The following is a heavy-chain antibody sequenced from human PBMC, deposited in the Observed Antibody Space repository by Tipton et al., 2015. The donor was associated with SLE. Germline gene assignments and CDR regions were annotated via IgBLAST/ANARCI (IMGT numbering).Heavy chain of an antibody. CDR1: GFTFGDYA. J-gene: IGHJ4*02. Sequence: SLRLSCTASGFTFGDYAMRWFRQAPGKGLEWVGVIRSKAYGGTTEYDASVKGRFTISRDDSKSIADLQMNSLKTEDTAVYYCTRAPYSISWTFDYWGQGTLFTVSS. D-gene: IGHD6-13*01. CDR2: IRSKAYGGTT. CDR3: TRAPYSISWTFDY. V-gene: IGHV3-49*03.